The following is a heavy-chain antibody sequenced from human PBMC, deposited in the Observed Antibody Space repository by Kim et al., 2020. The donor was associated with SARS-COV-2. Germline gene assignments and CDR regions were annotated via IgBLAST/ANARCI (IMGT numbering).Heavy chain of an antibody. J-gene: IGHJ4*02. Sequence: GGSLRLSCAASGFTFSGSAMHWVRQASGKGLEWVGRIRSKANSYATAYAASVKGRFTISRDDSKNTAYLQMNSLKTEDTAVYYCTRLGVSEAPGDYWGQGTLVTVSS. D-gene: IGHD3-10*01. CDR3: TRLGVSEAPGDY. CDR2: IRSKANSYAT. V-gene: IGHV3-73*01. CDR1: GFTFSGSA.